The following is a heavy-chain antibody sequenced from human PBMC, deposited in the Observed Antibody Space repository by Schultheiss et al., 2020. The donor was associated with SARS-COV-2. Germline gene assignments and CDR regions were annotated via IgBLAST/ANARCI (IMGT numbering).Heavy chain of an antibody. CDR3: ASERDSGYIYFEY. J-gene: IGHJ4*02. D-gene: IGHD5-12*01. CDR1: GGSISSGGYS. Sequence: SETLSLTCTISGGSISSGGYSWGWVRQLPGEVLEVIGYFYHAGSTSYNPSLKSRVTISVDTSKNQFSLKLSSVTAADTAVYYCASERDSGYIYFEYWGQGALVTVSS. V-gene: IGHV4-30-2*01. CDR2: FYHAGST.